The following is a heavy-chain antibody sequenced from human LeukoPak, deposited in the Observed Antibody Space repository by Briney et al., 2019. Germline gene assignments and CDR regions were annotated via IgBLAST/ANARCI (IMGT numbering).Heavy chain of an antibody. CDR1: GFSFTRYE. J-gene: IGHJ6*02. V-gene: IGHV3-48*03. CDR2: SSSSGSTI. Sequence: GGSLRLSCAASGFSFTRYEMNWVRQAPGKGLEWVSHSSSSGSTIHYADSVKGRFTISRDNSKNTLYLQMNSLRAEDTAVYYCAREYIAAAGTLYYYGMDVWGQGTTVTVSS. CDR3: AREYIAAAGTLYYYGMDV. D-gene: IGHD6-13*01.